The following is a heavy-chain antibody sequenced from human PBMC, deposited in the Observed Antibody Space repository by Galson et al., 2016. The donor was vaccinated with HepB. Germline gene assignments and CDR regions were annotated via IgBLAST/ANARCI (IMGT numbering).Heavy chain of an antibody. Sequence: PALVKPTQTLTLTCTFSGFSLTTGGVRVGWIRQPPGKALEWLALIYWDDDKRYSPSLKSRLTITKDTSKNQVVLTMTNMDPGDTATYSCAHVRSGFDAFDVWGQGTMVTVSS. CDR3: AHVRSGFDAFDV. J-gene: IGHJ3*01. CDR2: IYWDDDK. CDR1: GFSLTTGGVR. D-gene: IGHD3-22*01. V-gene: IGHV2-5*02.